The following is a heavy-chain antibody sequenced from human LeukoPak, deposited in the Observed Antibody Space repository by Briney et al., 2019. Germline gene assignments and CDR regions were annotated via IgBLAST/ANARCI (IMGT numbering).Heavy chain of an antibody. CDR2: ISYSGST. J-gene: IGHJ4*02. Sequence: PSETLSLTCTVSGVTFSGYYWSWIRQPPGKGLEWIANISYSGSTNYNPSLKSRVTISVNTSKNQFSLILYPLTAADTAVYYCARHGSGWSFDYWGQGTLITVSS. V-gene: IGHV4-59*08. D-gene: IGHD6-19*01. CDR1: GVTFSGYY. CDR3: ARHGSGWSFDY.